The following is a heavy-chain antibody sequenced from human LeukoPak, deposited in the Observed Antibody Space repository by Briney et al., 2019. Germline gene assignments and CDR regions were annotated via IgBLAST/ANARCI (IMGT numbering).Heavy chain of an antibody. J-gene: IGHJ4*02. Sequence: SVKVSCKASGYTFTGCDMYWVRQAAGQGLEWMGWINPNSGGTNYAQKFQGRVTMTRDTSISTAYMELSRLRSDDTAVYYCATFEYTSSSLNYWGQGTLVTVSS. D-gene: IGHD6-6*01. CDR1: GYTFTGCD. V-gene: IGHV1-2*02. CDR3: ATFEYTSSSLNY. CDR2: INPNSGGT.